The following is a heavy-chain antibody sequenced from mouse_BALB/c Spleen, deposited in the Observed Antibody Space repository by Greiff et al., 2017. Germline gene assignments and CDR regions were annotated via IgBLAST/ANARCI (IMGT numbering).Heavy chain of an antibody. Sequence: QVQLKQSGAELVKPGASVKLSCKASGYTFTSYYMYWVKQRPGQGLEWIGEINPSNGGTNFNEKFKSKATLTVDKSSSTAYMQLSSLTSEDSAVYYCTRRGTHYSERYYYAMDYWGQGTSVTVSS. J-gene: IGHJ4*01. CDR2: INPSNGGT. D-gene: IGHD1-2*01. CDR3: TRRGTHYSERYYYAMDY. CDR1: GYTFTSYY. V-gene: IGHV1S81*02.